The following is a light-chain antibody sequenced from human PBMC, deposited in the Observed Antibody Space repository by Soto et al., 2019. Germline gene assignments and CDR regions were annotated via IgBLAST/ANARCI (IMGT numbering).Light chain of an antibody. CDR3: QQYGNSPQT. V-gene: IGKV3-20*01. CDR1: QRVSSSG. J-gene: IGKJ1*01. Sequence: PGESATLSCRASQRVSSSGLAWYQQKPGQAPRLLIYGVSSRATGIPDRFSGSGSGTDFTLTISRLEPEDFAVYYCQQYGNSPQTFGQGTKVEIK. CDR2: GVS.